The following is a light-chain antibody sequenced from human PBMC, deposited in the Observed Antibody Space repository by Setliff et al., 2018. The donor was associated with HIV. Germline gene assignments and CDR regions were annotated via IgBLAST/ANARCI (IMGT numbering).Light chain of an antibody. CDR3: NSYRSRSTYV. J-gene: IGLJ1*01. Sequence: QSVLTQPASVSGPPGKSITISCTGTTSDIGAFNFVSWYQQHPGKAPKLIIYEVNYRPSGVSTRFSGSKSGNTASLTISGLQAEDEADYYCNSYRSRSTYVFGTGTKVTVL. V-gene: IGLV2-14*01. CDR2: EVN. CDR1: TSDIGAFNF.